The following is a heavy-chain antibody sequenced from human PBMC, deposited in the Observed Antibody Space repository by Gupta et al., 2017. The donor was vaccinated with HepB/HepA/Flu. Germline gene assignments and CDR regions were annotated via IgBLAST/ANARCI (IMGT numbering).Heavy chain of an antibody. Sequence: EVQRVESGGGVVQPGGSLKLSCAASGVTFSGSAMQWVRQASGRGLEWVGRIRSKVNSYATVYAASVKGRFTISRDDSKNTAYLQMNSLKTEDTAVYYCIRQRYQLLYPGFGDYYMDVWGKGTTVTVSS. CDR1: GVTFSGSA. D-gene: IGHD2-2*02. CDR3: IRQRYQLLYPGFGDYYMDV. CDR2: IRSKVNSYAT. V-gene: IGHV3-73*02. J-gene: IGHJ6*03.